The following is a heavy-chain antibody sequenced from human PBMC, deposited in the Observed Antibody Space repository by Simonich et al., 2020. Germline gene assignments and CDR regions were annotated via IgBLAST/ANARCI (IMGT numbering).Heavy chain of an antibody. CDR2: IISSSSYI. CDR3: AGGVYCSSTSCSTYYYYGMDV. J-gene: IGHJ6*02. V-gene: IGHV3-21*01. Sequence: EVQLVESGGGLVKPGGSLRLSCAASGFTFSSYSMNWVRQAPGKGLEWVSSIISSSSYIYYADSVKGRFTIPRDNATNSLYLQMNSLRAEDTAVYYCAGGVYCSSTSCSTYYYYGMDVWGQGTTVTVSS. CDR1: GFTFSSYS. D-gene: IGHD2-2*01.